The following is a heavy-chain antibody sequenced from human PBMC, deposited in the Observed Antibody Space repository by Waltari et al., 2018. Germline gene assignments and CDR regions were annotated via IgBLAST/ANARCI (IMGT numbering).Heavy chain of an antibody. CDR1: GGSIKDYY. J-gene: IGHJ6*03. CDR2: IHPFGGT. Sequence: QVQLQESGPGLVKPSETLSLTCNVPGGSIKDYYWSWIRQPAGKGLEWLGRIHPFGGTNYTPSLGSLATMSLDMSKNRFSLRLRSVTAADTALYFCARCRYLEEHYYMDIWGKGTTVTVSS. V-gene: IGHV4-4*07. CDR3: ARCRYLEEHYYMDI. D-gene: IGHD3-3*01.